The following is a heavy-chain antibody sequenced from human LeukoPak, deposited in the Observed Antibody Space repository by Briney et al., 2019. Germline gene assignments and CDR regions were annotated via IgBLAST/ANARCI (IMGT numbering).Heavy chain of an antibody. D-gene: IGHD6-19*01. V-gene: IGHV1-2*02. Sequence: ASVKVSCKACGYTFSDYYMHWVRQAPGQGLEWMGWINPYSGGTNYAEKFQGRVTMTRDTSMTTAYMELSSLRSDDTAMYYCATLRRSGWYIGDWGQGTLVTVSS. J-gene: IGHJ4*02. CDR1: GYTFSDYY. CDR3: ATLRRSGWYIGD. CDR2: INPYSGGT.